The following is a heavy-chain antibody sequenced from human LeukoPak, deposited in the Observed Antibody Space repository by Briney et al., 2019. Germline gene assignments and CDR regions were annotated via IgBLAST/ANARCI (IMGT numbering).Heavy chain of an antibody. CDR3: AGGIAARPMDV. CDR1: GGSISSSSYY. J-gene: IGHJ6*03. D-gene: IGHD6-6*01. CDR2: IYYSRST. V-gene: IGHV4-39*07. Sequence: SETLSLTCTVSGGSISSSSYYWGWIRQPPGKGLEWIGSIYYSRSTYYNPSLKSRVTISVDTSKNQFSLKLSSVTAADTAVYYCAGGIAARPMDVWGKGTTVTVSS.